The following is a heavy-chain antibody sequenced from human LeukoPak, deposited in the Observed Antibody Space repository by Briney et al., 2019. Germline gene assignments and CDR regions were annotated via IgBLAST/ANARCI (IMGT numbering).Heavy chain of an antibody. V-gene: IGHV3-23*01. CDR2: ITSSGGST. J-gene: IGHJ4*02. CDR1: GLTFSRHA. CDR3: ATRPPDDTYYGVFDY. Sequence: GGSLRLSCAASGLTFSRHAMTWVRQSPGKGLEWVAGITSSGGSTYYADSVKGRFTISRDNSKNTVFLQMNSLRAEDTAVYYCATRPPDDTYYGVFDYWGQGTLVTVSS. D-gene: IGHD3-10*01.